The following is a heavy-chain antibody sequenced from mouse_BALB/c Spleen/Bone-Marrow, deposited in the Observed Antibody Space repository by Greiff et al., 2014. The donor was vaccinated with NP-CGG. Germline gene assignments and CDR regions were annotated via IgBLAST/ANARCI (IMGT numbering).Heavy chain of an antibody. V-gene: IGHV1-18*01. D-gene: IGHD2-4*01. J-gene: IGHJ4*01. CDR2: INPYNGGT. Sequence: VQLQQSGPELVKPGASMKISCKASGYSFTGYSMNWVKQSHGKNLEWIGLINPYNGGTSYNQKFKGKATITVDKSSSTAYMEPLSLTSEDSAVYYCARDYDYGNYAMDYWGQGTSVTVSS. CDR1: GYSFTGYS. CDR3: ARDYDYGNYAMDY.